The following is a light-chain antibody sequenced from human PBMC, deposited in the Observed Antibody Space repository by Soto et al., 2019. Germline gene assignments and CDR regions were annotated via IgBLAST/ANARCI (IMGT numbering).Light chain of an antibody. V-gene: IGLV2-23*02. J-gene: IGLJ1*01. CDR2: EVT. CDR3: CSYAASNTYV. Sequence: QLVLTQPASVSGSPGQSITIACTGTISDVASYNLVSWYQQHPGKAPTLMIYEVTKRPSGVSNRFSGSKSGNTASLTISGLQAEDEADYYCCSYAASNTYVFGTGTKLTVL. CDR1: ISDVASYNL.